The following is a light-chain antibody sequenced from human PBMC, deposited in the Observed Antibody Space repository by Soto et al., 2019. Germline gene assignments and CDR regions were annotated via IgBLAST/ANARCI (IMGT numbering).Light chain of an antibody. J-gene: IGKJ1*01. V-gene: IGKV1-39*01. Sequence: DIQMTQSPSSLSSSVGDRVTSTCRASQSISSYLNWYQQKPGKAPKLLIYAASSLQSGVPSRFSGSGSGREFTLTISSLQSEDFAVYYCQHYNNWPPWTFGQGTKVDIK. CDR2: AAS. CDR3: QHYNNWPPWT. CDR1: QSISSY.